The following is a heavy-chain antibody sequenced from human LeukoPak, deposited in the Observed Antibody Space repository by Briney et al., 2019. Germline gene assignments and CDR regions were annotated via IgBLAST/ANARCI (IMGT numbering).Heavy chain of an antibody. D-gene: IGHD3-10*01. J-gene: IGHJ6*03. V-gene: IGHV3-30*18. CDR2: ISYDGSNK. CDR3: AKGSGSGSYYSLNYYYYYMDV. Sequence: GGSLRLSCAASGFTFSSYGMHWVRQAPGKGLEWVAVISYDGSNKYYADSVKGRFTISRDNSKNTLYLQMNSLRAEDTAVYYCAKGSGSGSYYSLNYYYYYMDVWGKGTTVTVSS. CDR1: GFTFSSYG.